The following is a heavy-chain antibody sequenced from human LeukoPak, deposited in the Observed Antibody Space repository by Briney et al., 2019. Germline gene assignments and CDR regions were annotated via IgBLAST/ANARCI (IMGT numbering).Heavy chain of an antibody. CDR3: ARVLAGGGNALFDY. V-gene: IGHV3-7*01. CDR1: GFTFRSDW. D-gene: IGHD4-23*01. Sequence: GGSLRLSWAASGFTFRSDWMTWVRQAPGKGLEWVANINEDGNVKYYVDSVKGRFTISRDNAENSLYLQMNSLRAEDTAMYYCARVLAGGGNALFDYWGQGTLVTVSS. J-gene: IGHJ4*02. CDR2: INEDGNVK.